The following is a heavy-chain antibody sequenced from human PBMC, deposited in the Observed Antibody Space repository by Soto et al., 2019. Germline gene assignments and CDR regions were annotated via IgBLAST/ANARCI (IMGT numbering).Heavy chain of an antibody. CDR2: IYYNGNT. D-gene: IGHD3-22*01. J-gene: IGHJ5*01. CDR1: AGSISSTAYY. Sequence: SETLSLTCSVSAGSISSTAYYWSWIRQHPEKGLEWIGYIYYNGNTYYNPSLKSRVTISVDTSENQFSLRLTSVTAADTAVYYCARSIDSSGYFFAFWGHGTLVNVSS. CDR3: ARSIDSSGYFFAF. V-gene: IGHV4-31*03.